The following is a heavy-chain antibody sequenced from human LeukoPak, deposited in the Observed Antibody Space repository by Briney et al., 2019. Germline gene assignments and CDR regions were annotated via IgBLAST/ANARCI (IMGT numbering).Heavy chain of an antibody. D-gene: IGHD4-17*01. Sequence: AGGSLRLSCAASAFSLNAYNMNWVRQAPGKGLEWVSSISYTGTYIYYADSVKGRFTISRDNAQNSLYLQMNSLRAEDTAVYYCARDLLVTTSPTDYWGQGTLVTVSS. V-gene: IGHV3-21*01. CDR3: ARDLLVTTSPTDY. CDR1: AFSLNAYN. J-gene: IGHJ4*02. CDR2: ISYTGTYI.